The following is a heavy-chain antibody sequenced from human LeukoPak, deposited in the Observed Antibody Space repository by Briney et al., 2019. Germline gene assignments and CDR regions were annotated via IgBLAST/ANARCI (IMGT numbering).Heavy chain of an antibody. D-gene: IGHD1-14*01. Sequence: SETLSLTCTVSGGSISSYYWSWIRQPPGEGLEWIGYIYYSGSTNYNPTLKSRVTISVDTSKNQFSLKLSSVTAADTAVYYCARDGNGSDPWGQGTLVTVSS. CDR2: IYYSGST. CDR1: GGSISSYY. CDR3: ARDGNGSDP. J-gene: IGHJ5*02. V-gene: IGHV4-59*01.